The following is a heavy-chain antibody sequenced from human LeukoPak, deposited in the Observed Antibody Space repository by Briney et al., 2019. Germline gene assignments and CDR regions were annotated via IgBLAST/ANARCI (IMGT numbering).Heavy chain of an antibody. V-gene: IGHV4-34*01. CDR1: GGSFSGYY. Sequence: SETLSLNCAVYGGSFSGYYWTWIRQPPGKGLEWLGQIYHSGSTNYNPSLKSRVTISVDTSKSQFSLNLSSLTAADTAVYYCARSGSGYYHTTDYWGQGTLVTVSS. CDR2: IYHSGST. D-gene: IGHD3-22*01. J-gene: IGHJ4*02. CDR3: ARSGSGYYHTTDY.